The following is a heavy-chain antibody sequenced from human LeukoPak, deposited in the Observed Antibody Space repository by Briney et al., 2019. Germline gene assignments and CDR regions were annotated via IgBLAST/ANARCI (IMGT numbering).Heavy chain of an antibody. CDR1: GFTFSSYE. CDR2: ISSSGSTI. Sequence: GGSLRLSCAASGFTFSSYEMNWVRQAPGKGLEWVSYISSSGSTIYYADSVKDRFTISRDNAKSTLYLQMNSLRAEDTAIYYCARGDVIPAYWGQGTLVTVSS. V-gene: IGHV3-48*03. D-gene: IGHD2-2*01. CDR3: ARGDVIPAY. J-gene: IGHJ4*02.